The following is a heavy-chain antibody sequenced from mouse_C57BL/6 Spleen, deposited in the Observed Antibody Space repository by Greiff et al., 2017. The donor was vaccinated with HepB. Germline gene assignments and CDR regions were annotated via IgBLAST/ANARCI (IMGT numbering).Heavy chain of an antibody. CDR1: GYTFTSYW. CDR3: ARGTTVVDSYFDV. D-gene: IGHD1-1*01. V-gene: IGHV1-52*01. J-gene: IGHJ1*03. Sequence: QVQLQQPGAELVRPGSSVKLSCKASGYTFTSYWMHWVKQRPIQGLEWIGNIDPSDSETHYNQKFKDKATLTVDKSSSTAYMQLSSLTSEDSAVYYCARGTTVVDSYFDVWGTGTTVTVSS. CDR2: IDPSDSET.